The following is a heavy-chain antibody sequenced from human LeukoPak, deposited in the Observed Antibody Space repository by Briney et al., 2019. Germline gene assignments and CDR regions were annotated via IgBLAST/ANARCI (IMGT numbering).Heavy chain of an antibody. V-gene: IGHV3-21*01. CDR2: IISSSSYI. CDR3: ARAFRRNQWELTSWDV. Sequence: GGSLRLSCAASGFTFSSYSMNWVRQAPGKGLWWVSSIISSSSYIYYADSVKGRVTISTDNAKNSLYLQIKSLRAQDTSVYYFARAFRRNQWELTSWDVWGKATTVTVHS. CDR1: GFTFSSYS. D-gene: IGHD1-26*01. J-gene: IGHJ6*04.